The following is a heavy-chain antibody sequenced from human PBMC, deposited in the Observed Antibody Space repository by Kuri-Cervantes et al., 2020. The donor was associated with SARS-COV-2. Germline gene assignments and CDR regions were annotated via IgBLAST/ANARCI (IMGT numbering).Heavy chain of an antibody. CDR3: ATDRVATGTLIFDY. J-gene: IGHJ4*02. D-gene: IGHD1-1*01. V-gene: IGHV4-38-2*02. Sequence: SETLSLTCAVSGYSISSGYYWGWIRQPPGKGLEWIGSIYHSGSTYYDPSLKSRVTISVDTSKNQFSLKLSSVTAADTAVYYCATDRVATGTLIFDYWGQGTLVTVSS. CDR1: GYSISSGYY. CDR2: IYHSGST.